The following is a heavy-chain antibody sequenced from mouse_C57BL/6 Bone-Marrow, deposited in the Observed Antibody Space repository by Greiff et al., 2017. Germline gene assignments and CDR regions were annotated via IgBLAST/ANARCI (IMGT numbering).Heavy chain of an antibody. CDR3: ARSLWYPYYARDY. D-gene: IGHD2-1*01. CDR2: VRNKANGYTT. V-gene: IGHV7-3*01. J-gene: IGHJ4*01. CDR1: GFTFTDYY. Sequence: EVKLMESGGGLVQPGGSLSLSCAASGFTFTDYYMSWVRQPPGKALEWLGFVRNKANGYTTEYSASVKGRFTISRDNSHSILYLQMNALRAEDSATYYCARSLWYPYYARDYWGQGTSVTVSS.